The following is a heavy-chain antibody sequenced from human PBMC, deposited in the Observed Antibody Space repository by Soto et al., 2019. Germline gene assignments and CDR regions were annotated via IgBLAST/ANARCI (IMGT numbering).Heavy chain of an antibody. CDR2: ISSSSSYI. CDR1: GFTFSSYS. V-gene: IGHV3-21*01. D-gene: IGHD2-2*01. CDR3: AREVGDIVVVPAAGLDYYYYYMDV. J-gene: IGHJ6*03. Sequence: GGSLRLSCAASGFTFSSYSMNWVRQAPGKGLEWVSSISSSSSYIYYADSVKGRFTISRDNAKNSLYLQMNSLRAEDTAVYYCAREVGDIVVVPAAGLDYYYYYMDVWGKGTTVTVSS.